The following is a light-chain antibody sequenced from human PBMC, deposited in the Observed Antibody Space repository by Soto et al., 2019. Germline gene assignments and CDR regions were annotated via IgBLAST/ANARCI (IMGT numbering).Light chain of an antibody. Sequence: DIVMTQSPATLSVSPGERATLSCRASQSIRTDLAWYQQKSGQGPRLLIYDASTRATGIPARFSSSGSGTEFTLTISSLQSEDFAVYYCQQYNNWPPWTFGQGTKVEIK. CDR1: QSIRTD. CDR2: DAS. CDR3: QQYNNWPPWT. V-gene: IGKV3D-15*01. J-gene: IGKJ1*01.